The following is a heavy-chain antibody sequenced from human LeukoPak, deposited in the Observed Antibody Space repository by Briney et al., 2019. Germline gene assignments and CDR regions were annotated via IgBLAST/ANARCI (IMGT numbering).Heavy chain of an antibody. CDR2: ISPSGGST. CDR3: ASGTVVLTAPFDY. J-gene: IGHJ4*01. V-gene: IGHV1-46*01. D-gene: IGHD2-21*02. Sequence: ASVKVSCKAFGYTFTSNYMHWVRQAPGQGPEWMGVISPSGGSTTYAQKFQGRVTLTRDMSTSTDYLELSSLRSEDTAVYYCASGTVVLTAPFDYWGHGTLVTVSS. CDR1: GYTFTSNY.